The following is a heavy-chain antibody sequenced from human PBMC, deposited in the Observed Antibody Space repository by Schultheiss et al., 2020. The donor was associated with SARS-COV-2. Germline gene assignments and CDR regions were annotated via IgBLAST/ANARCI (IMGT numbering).Heavy chain of an antibody. CDR3: ARHRTMTTSYDAFDI. J-gene: IGHJ3*02. CDR2: IYYSGST. Sequence: SETLSLTCAVYGGSFSGYYWSWIRQPPGKGLEWIGYIYYSGSTNYNPSLKSRVTISVDTSENQSSLKLSSVTAADTAVYYCARHRTMTTSYDAFDIWGQGTMVTVSS. D-gene: IGHD4-17*01. V-gene: IGHV4-59*08. CDR1: GGSFSGYY.